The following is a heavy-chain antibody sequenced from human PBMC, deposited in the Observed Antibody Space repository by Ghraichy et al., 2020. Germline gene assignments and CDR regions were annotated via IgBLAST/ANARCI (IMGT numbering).Heavy chain of an antibody. CDR1: GFTFSSYS. CDR2: ISSSSSYI. J-gene: IGHJ4*02. V-gene: IGHV3-21*01. CDR3: ARGPLVGSGYYYDLSGQGGY. Sequence: GGSLRLSCAASGFTFSSYSMNWVRQAPGKGLEWVSSISSSSSYIYYADSVKGRFTISRDNAKNSLYLQMNSLRAEDTAVYYCARGPLVGSGYYYDLSGQGGYWGQGTLVTVSS. D-gene: IGHD3-22*01.